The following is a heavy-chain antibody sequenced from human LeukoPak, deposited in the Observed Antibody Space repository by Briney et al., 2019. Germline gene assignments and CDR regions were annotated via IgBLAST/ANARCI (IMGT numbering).Heavy chain of an antibody. CDR2: INPTGGST. Sequence: ASVKVSCKASGYTFTSYYMHWVRQAPGQGLEWMGLINPTGGSTGYAQKFQGRVTMTRDTSTSTAYMELSRLRSDDTAVYYCARADWKDNWNYGVGDAFDIWGQGTMVTVSS. J-gene: IGHJ3*02. V-gene: IGHV1-46*01. D-gene: IGHD1-7*01. CDR1: GYTFTSYY. CDR3: ARADWKDNWNYGVGDAFDI.